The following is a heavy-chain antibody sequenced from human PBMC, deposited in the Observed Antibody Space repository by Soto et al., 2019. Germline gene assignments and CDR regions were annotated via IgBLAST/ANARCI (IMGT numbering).Heavy chain of an antibody. CDR3: TTEPSQGLRYCDWLLDY. Sequence: GGSLRLSCAASGFTFSNAWMSWVRQAPGKGLEWVGRIKSKTDGGTTDYAAPVKGRFTISRDDSKNTLYLQMNSLKTEDTAVYYCTTEPSQGLRYCDWLLDYWGQGTLVTVSS. CDR1: GFTFSNAW. D-gene: IGHD3-9*01. CDR2: IKSKTDGGTT. J-gene: IGHJ4*02. V-gene: IGHV3-15*01.